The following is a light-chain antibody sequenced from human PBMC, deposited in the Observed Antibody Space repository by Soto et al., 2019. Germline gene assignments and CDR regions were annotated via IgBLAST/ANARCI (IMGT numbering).Light chain of an antibody. Sequence: QSVLTQPPSASGSPRQSVTISCTGTSSDVGDNYVSWYQQHLGKAPKLIIYEVSQRPSGVPDRFSGSKSGNTASLTVSRLQTEDEANYCCRSYAGSNNFVFGPGTKVTV. CDR3: RSYAGSNNFV. V-gene: IGLV2-8*01. CDR2: EVS. J-gene: IGLJ1*01. CDR1: SSDVGDNY.